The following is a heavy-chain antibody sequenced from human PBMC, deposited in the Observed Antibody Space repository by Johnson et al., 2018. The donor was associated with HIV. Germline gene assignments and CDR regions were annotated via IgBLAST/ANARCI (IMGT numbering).Heavy chain of an antibody. V-gene: IGHV3-66*02. CDR3: ARHGTTVVTRGAFDI. CDR2: IYSGGST. J-gene: IGHJ3*02. D-gene: IGHD4-23*01. CDR1: GFTVSSNY. Sequence: MLLVESGGGLVQPGGSLRLSCAASGFTVSSNYMSWVRQAPGKGLEWVSVIYSGGSTYYADSVKGRFTISRANSKNTLYLQMNSLRAEDTAVYYCARHGTTVVTRGAFDIWGQGTMVTVSS.